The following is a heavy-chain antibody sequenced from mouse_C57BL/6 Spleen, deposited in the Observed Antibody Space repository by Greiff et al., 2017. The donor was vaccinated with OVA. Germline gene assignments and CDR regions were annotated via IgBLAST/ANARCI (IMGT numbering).Heavy chain of an antibody. CDR3: ARSGVAYYGSSYAMDY. CDR1: GYAFSSYW. CDR2: IYPGDGDT. D-gene: IGHD1-1*01. Sequence: VQLQQSGAELVKPGASVKISCKASGYAFSSYWMNWVKQRPGKGLEWIGQIYPGDGDTNYNGKFKGKATLAADKSSSTAYMQLSSLTSEDSAVYFCARSGVAYYGSSYAMDYWGQGTSVTVSS. V-gene: IGHV1-80*01. J-gene: IGHJ4*01.